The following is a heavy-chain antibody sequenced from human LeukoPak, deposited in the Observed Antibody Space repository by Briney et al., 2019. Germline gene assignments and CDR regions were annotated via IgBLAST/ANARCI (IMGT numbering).Heavy chain of an antibody. CDR2: ISYDGSNK. D-gene: IGHD5-12*01. J-gene: IGHJ6*03. CDR1: GFTFSSYG. Sequence: PGGSLRLSCAASGFTFSSYGMHWVRQAPGKGLEWVAVISYDGSNKYYADSVKGRFTISRDNSKNTLYLQMNSLRAEDTAVYYCARVVGPDSGLDYYYMDVWGKGTTVTISS. CDR3: ARVVGPDSGLDYYYMDV. V-gene: IGHV3-30*03.